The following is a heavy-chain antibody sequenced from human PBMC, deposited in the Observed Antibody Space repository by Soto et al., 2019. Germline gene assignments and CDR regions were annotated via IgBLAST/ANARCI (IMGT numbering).Heavy chain of an antibody. CDR3: AREGSYSAYNFAHGIQLWSFDF. D-gene: IGHD5-12*01. CDR1: GGSINTFY. J-gene: IGHJ4*02. CDR2: IFSSGST. Sequence: TLSLTCTVSGGSINTFYWSWVRQPAGKGLEWLGRIFSSGSTSFNPSLESRVAMSVDTSKNHFSLNLSSVTAADMAVYYCAREGSYSAYNFAHGIQLWSFDFWGQGALVTVSS. V-gene: IGHV4-4*07.